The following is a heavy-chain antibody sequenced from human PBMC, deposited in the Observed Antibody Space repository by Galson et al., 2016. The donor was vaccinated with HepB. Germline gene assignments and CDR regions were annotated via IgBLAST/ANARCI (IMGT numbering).Heavy chain of an antibody. CDR3: AGGPIVARMRWFDS. Sequence: SETLSLTCAVYGESLSGNYWSWIRQPPGKGLEWIGEINHTGSTKYSPSLNSRVTISVDTSKSQLSLKLSSVTAADTAAYYCAGGPIVARMRWFDSWGQGSLVTVSS. D-gene: IGHD2-15*01. CDR2: INHTGST. J-gene: IGHJ5*01. CDR1: GESLSGNY. V-gene: IGHV4-34*01.